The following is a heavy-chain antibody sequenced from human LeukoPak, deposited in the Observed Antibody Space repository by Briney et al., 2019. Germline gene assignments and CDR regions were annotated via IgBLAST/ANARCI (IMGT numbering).Heavy chain of an antibody. Sequence: GESLKISCKGSGYSFTNYWIAWVRQMPGKGLEWMGITYPGDSDTRYTPSFQGQVTISADKSISSAYLQWSSLKASDTAMYYCARQAYSSGWYGGAFDIWGQGTMVTVPS. D-gene: IGHD6-19*01. CDR2: TYPGDSDT. CDR1: GYSFTNYW. V-gene: IGHV5-51*01. CDR3: ARQAYSSGWYGGAFDI. J-gene: IGHJ3*02.